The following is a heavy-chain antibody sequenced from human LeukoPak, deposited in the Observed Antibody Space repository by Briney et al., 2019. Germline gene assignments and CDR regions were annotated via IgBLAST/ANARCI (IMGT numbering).Heavy chain of an antibody. V-gene: IGHV4-30-2*01. CDR2: IYHSGST. CDR3: ARGYSSSWTFTSWFDP. CDR1: GGSISSGGYS. Sequence: SQTLSLTCAVSGGSISSGGYSWSWIRQPPGKGLEWIGYIYHSGSTYYNPSLKSRVTISVDRSKNQFSLKLSSVTAADTAVYYCARGYSSSWTFTSWFDPWGQGTLVTVSS. D-gene: IGHD6-13*01. J-gene: IGHJ5*02.